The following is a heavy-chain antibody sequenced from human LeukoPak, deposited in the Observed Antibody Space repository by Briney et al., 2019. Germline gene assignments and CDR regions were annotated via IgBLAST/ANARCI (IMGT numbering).Heavy chain of an antibody. Sequence: ASVKVSCKASGYTFTSYGISWVRQAPGQGLEWMGWISAYNGNTNYAQKLQGRVTMTTDTSTSTAYMELRSLRSDDTAVYYCARDTRVATIYFEAAYYYYMDVWGKGTTVTVSS. CDR1: GYTFTSYG. CDR2: ISAYNGNT. V-gene: IGHV1-18*01. D-gene: IGHD5-24*01. CDR3: ARDTRVATIYFEAAYYYYMDV. J-gene: IGHJ6*03.